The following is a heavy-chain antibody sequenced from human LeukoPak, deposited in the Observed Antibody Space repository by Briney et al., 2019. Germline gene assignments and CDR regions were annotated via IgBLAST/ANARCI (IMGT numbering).Heavy chain of an antibody. V-gene: IGHV1-2*02. D-gene: IGHD2-2*02. Sequence: ASVKVSCKASGYTFTSYGISWVRQAPGQGLEWMGWINPNSGGTNYAQKFQGRVTMTRDTSISTAYMELSRLRSDDTAVYYCAREVDIVVVPAAIGYWGQGTLVTVSS. CDR1: GYTFTSYG. CDR2: INPNSGGT. J-gene: IGHJ4*02. CDR3: AREVDIVVVPAAIGY.